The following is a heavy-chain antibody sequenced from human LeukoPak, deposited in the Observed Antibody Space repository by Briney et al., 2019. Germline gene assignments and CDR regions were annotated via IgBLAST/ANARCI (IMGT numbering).Heavy chain of an antibody. CDR1: GFTFSSYS. CDR3: AKESYYDSRPIDY. J-gene: IGHJ4*02. CDR2: ITSSSNI. V-gene: IGHV3-48*01. D-gene: IGHD3-22*01. Sequence: GGSLRLSCAASGFTFSSYSMNWVRQAPGKGLEWVSHITSSSNIYYADSVKGRFTISRDNAKNSLYLQMNSLRAEDTAVYYCAKESYYDSRPIDYWGQGTLVTVSS.